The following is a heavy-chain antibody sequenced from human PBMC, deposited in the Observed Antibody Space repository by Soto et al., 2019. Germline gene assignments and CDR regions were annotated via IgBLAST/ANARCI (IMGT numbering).Heavy chain of an antibody. J-gene: IGHJ4*02. D-gene: IGHD1-7*01. CDR2: IYYSGGT. V-gene: IGHV4-59*01. CDR1: GGSISSYY. Sequence: PSETLSLTCTVSGGSISSYYWSWIRQPPGKGLEWIGYIYYSGGTNYNPSLKSRVTISVDTSKNQFSLKLSSVTAADTAVYYCARAGGTGTTRYYFDYWGQGTLVTVSS. CDR3: ARAGGTGTTRYYFDY.